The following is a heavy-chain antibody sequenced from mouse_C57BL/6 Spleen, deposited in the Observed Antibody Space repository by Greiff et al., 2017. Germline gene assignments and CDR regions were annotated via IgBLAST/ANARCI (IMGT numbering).Heavy chain of an antibody. Sequence: EVKLMESGGGLVKPGGSLKLSCAASGFTFSDYGMHWVRQAPEKGLEWVAYISSGSSTIYYADTVKGRFTISRDNAKNTLFLQMTSLRSEDTAMYYCARVYYYGSSPYYFDYWGQGTTLTVSS. D-gene: IGHD1-1*01. J-gene: IGHJ2*01. CDR3: ARVYYYGSSPYYFDY. CDR2: ISSGSSTI. V-gene: IGHV5-17*01. CDR1: GFTFSDYG.